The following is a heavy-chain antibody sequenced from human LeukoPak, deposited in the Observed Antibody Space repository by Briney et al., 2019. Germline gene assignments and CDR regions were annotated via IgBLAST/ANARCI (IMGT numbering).Heavy chain of an antibody. Sequence: SETLSLTCTVSGGSISSSSYYWGWIRQPPGKGLEWIGSIYYSGSTYYNPSLKSRVTISVDTSKNQFSLKLSSVTAADTAVYYCARSSSFISYFDYWGQGTLVTVSS. CDR2: IYYSGST. CDR1: GGSISSSSYY. CDR3: ARSSSFISYFDY. J-gene: IGHJ4*02. D-gene: IGHD6-13*01. V-gene: IGHV4-39*07.